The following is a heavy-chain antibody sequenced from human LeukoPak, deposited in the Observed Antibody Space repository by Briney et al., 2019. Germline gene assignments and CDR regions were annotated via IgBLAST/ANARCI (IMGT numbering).Heavy chain of an antibody. D-gene: IGHD1-20*01. CDR2: VSTSSIYI. V-gene: IGHV3-21*06. CDR3: ARVNWNDLGYYF. J-gene: IGHJ4*02. CDR1: GFTFSSYS. Sequence: GGSLRLSCAASGFTFSSYSMKWVRQAPGKGLEWVSSVSTSSIYIYYADSVKGRFTISRDNAKNSLYLQMNSLRAEDTAVYYCARVNWNDLGYYFWGQGTLVTVSS.